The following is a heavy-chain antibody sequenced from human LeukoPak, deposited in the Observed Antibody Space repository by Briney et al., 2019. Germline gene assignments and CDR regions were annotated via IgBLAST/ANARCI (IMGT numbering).Heavy chain of an antibody. CDR1: GFTVSSNY. J-gene: IGHJ4*02. CDR2: IYSGGST. Sequence: GGSLRLSCAASGFTVSSNYMSWVRQAPGKGLEWVSVIYSGGSTYYADSVKGRFTISRDNSKNTLYLQMNSLRAEDTAVYYCARDSIRDGWFNFDYWGQGTLVTVSS. D-gene: IGHD5-24*01. V-gene: IGHV3-53*01. CDR3: ARDSIRDGWFNFDY.